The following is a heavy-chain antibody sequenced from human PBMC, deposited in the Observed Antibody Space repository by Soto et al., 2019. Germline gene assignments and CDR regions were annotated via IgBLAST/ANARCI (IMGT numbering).Heavy chain of an antibody. CDR3: ANNLPYYQLPNQFDP. CDR2: ISYDGSNK. CDR1: GFTFSSYG. D-gene: IGHD2-2*01. Sequence: PGGSLRLSCAASGFTFSSYGMHWVRQAPGKGLEWVAVISYDGSNKYYADSVKGRFTISRDNSKNTLYLQMNSLRAEDTAVYYCANNLPYYQLPNQFDPWGQGTLVTVSS. V-gene: IGHV3-30*18. J-gene: IGHJ5*02.